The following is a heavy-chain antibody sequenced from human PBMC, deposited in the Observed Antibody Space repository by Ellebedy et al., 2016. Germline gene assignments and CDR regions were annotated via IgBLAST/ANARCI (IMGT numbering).Heavy chain of an antibody. CDR3: ARTMAPAGYFDY. V-gene: IGHV1-46*01. J-gene: IGHJ4*02. CDR1: GYTFTSYY. Sequence: ASVKVSXKASGYTFTSYYMHWVRQAPGQGLEWMGIINPSGGSTSYAQKFQGRVTMTRDTSTSTVYMELSSLRSEDTAVYYCARTMAPAGYFDYWGQGTLVTVSS. D-gene: IGHD1-14*01. CDR2: INPSGGST.